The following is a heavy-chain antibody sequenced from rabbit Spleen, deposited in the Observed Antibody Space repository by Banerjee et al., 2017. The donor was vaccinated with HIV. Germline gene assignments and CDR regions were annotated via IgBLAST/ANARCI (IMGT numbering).Heavy chain of an antibody. CDR1: GFSFSSSDY. J-gene: IGHJ4*01. D-gene: IGHD2-1*01. Sequence: QSLEESGGGLVQPEGSLALTCKASGFSFSSSDYICWVRQAPGKGLEWISCIAGSSSGFTYSATWAKGRFTISKTSSTTVTLQMTSLTAADTATYFCARESIYNGDGDDKGFNLWGQGTLVTVS. V-gene: IGHV1S40*01. CDR3: ARESIYNGDGDDKGFNL. CDR2: IAGSSSGFT.